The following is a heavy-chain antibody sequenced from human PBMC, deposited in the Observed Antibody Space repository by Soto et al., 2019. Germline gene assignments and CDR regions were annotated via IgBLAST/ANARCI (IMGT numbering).Heavy chain of an antibody. CDR2: INHSGTT. CDR1: GGSIRSAGHY. J-gene: IGHJ5*02. CDR3: ARWGGFCADGVCAAPFDP. D-gene: IGHD2-8*01. Sequence: QVQLQESGPGLVKPSQTLSLTCTVSGGSIRSAGHYWSWIRQHPGKGLEWIGYINHSGTTFYNPSLKSRLTSSVDTSENQFSLRLTSVTAADTAVYFCARWGGFCADGVCAAPFDPWGQGTLVTVSS. V-gene: IGHV4-31*03.